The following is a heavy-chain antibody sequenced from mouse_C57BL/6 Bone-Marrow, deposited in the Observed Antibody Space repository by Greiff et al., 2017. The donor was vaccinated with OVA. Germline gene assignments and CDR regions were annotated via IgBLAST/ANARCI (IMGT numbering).Heavy chain of an antibody. J-gene: IGHJ3*01. Sequence: EVKLVESGGDLVKPGGSLKLSCAASGFTFSSYGMSWVRQTPDKRLEWVATISSGGSYTYYPDSVKGRFTISRDNAKNTLYLQMSSLKSVDTAMYYCARRWLRSWFADWGQGTLVTVSA. V-gene: IGHV5-6*01. D-gene: IGHD2-2*01. CDR3: ARRWLRSWFAD. CDR1: GFTFSSYG. CDR2: ISSGGSYT.